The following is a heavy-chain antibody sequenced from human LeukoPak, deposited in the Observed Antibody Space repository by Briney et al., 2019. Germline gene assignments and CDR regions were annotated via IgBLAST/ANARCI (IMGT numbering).Heavy chain of an antibody. J-gene: IGHJ6*03. CDR3: AREYSSSWGLNYYYMDV. CDR1: GCSISSYY. CDR2: IYHSGST. D-gene: IGHD6-13*01. V-gene: IGHV4-59*01. Sequence: SETLSLTCTVSGCSISSYYWSWLRQAPGNRLEWIVSIYHSGSTNYNPSLKSRVTILIDTSKTQFSLKVRSVTAADTAVYYCAREYSSSWGLNYYYMDVWGKGTTVTVSS.